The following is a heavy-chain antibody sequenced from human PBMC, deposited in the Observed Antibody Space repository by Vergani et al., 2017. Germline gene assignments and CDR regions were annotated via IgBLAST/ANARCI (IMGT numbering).Heavy chain of an antibody. V-gene: IGHV3-21*01. D-gene: IGHD6-13*01. CDR2: ISSSSSYI. CDR1: GFTFSSYS. CDR3: ARDPLTYSSSWFDY. Sequence: EVQLVESGGGLVKPGGSLRLSCAASGFTFSSYSMNWVRQAPGKGLEWVSSISSSSSYIYYADSVKGRFTISRDNAKNSLYLQMNRLRAEDTAVYYCARDPLTYSSSWFDYWGQGTLVTVSS. J-gene: IGHJ4*02.